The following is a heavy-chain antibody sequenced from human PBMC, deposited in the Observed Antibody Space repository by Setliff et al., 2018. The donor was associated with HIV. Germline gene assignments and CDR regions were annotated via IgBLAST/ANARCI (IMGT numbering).Heavy chain of an antibody. CDR2: IYHSGST. CDR3: ARAPFYYGSGSYQTFDY. Sequence: LSLTCAVSGGSISSSNWWSWVRQPPGKGLEWIGEIYHSGSTNYNPSLKSRVTISVDKSKNQFSLKLSSVTAADTAVYYCARAPFYYGSGSYQTFDYWGQGTLVTVSS. CDR1: GGSISSSNW. J-gene: IGHJ4*02. V-gene: IGHV4-4*02. D-gene: IGHD3-10*01.